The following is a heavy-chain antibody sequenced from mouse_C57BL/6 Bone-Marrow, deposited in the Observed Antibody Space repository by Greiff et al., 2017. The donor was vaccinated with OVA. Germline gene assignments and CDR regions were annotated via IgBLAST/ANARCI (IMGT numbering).Heavy chain of an antibody. Sequence: QVQLQQPGAELVKPGASVKLSCKASGYTFTSYWMHWVKQRPGQGLEWIGMIHPNSGSTNYNEKFKSKATLTVDKSSSTAYMQLSSLTSEDSAVYDFAREGYGSSPYWYFDVWGTGTTVTVSS. D-gene: IGHD1-1*01. CDR1: GYTFTSYW. J-gene: IGHJ1*03. CDR2: IHPNSGST. CDR3: AREGYGSSPYWYFDV. V-gene: IGHV1-64*01.